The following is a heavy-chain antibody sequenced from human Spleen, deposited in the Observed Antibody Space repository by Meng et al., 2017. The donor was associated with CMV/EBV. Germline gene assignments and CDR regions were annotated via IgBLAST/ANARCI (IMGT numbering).Heavy chain of an antibody. CDR2: ISSSSSTI. CDR3: ARWEDCSGGSCYSGGYYYGMDV. V-gene: IGHV3-48*04. J-gene: IGHJ6*02. D-gene: IGHD2-15*01. CDR1: GFTFSSYS. Sequence: GGSLRLSCAASGFTFSSYSMNWVRQAPGKGLEWVSYISSSSSTIYYADSVKGRFTISRDNAKNSLYLQMNSLRAEDTAVYYCARWEDCSGGSCYSGGYYYGMDVWGQGTTVTVSS.